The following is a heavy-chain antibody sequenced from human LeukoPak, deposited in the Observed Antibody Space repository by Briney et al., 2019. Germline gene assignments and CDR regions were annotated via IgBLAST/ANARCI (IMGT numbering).Heavy chain of an antibody. CDR1: GFTVSSNY. CDR3: TRVQDDY. V-gene: IGHV3-53*01. CDR2: IHSGVST. Sequence: PGGSLRLSCAASGFTVSSNYMSWVRQAPGKGLEWASFIHSGVSTYYADSVKGRFTISRDNAKNSLYLQMNSLRDEDTAVYYCTRVQDDYWGQGTLVTVSS. J-gene: IGHJ4*02.